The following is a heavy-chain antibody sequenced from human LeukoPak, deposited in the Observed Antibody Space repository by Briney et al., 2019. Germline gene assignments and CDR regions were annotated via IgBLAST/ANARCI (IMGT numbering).Heavy chain of an antibody. CDR3: AKALSSVVIGYYGMDV. CDR2: ISGSGGIT. V-gene: IGHV3-23*01. Sequence: GGSLRLSCAASGFTFSSYAMSWVRQAPGKGLEWVSAISGSGGITYYADSVKGRFTISRDNSKNTLYLQMNSLRAEDTAVYYCAKALSSVVIGYYGMDVWGQGTTVTVSS. CDR1: GFTFSSYA. J-gene: IGHJ6*02. D-gene: IGHD3-22*01.